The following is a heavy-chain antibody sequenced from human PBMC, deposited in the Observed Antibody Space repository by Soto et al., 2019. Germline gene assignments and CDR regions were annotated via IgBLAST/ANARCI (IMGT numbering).Heavy chain of an antibody. V-gene: IGHV4-59*01. CDR1: GGSISSYY. CDR3: ASGGYDYIWGSYRTFDY. J-gene: IGHJ4*02. D-gene: IGHD3-16*02. CDR2: IYYSGST. Sequence: QVQLQESGPGLVKPSETLSLTCTVSGGSISSYYWSWIRQPPGKGLEWIGYIYYSGSTNYNPSLTSRVTISVDTSKNQFSLKLSSVTAADTAVYYCASGGYDYIWGSYRTFDYWGQGTLVTVSS.